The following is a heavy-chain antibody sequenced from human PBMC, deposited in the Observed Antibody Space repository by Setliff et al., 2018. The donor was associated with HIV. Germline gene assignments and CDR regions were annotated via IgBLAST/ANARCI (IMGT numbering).Heavy chain of an antibody. CDR2: IIPIFGTA. J-gene: IGHJ4*02. Sequence: GASVKVSCKASGGTFSSYAISWARQAPGQGLEWMGGIIPIFGTANYAQKFQGRVTITADESTSTAYMELSSLRSDDTAVYYCAHNTYCSSTSCYFGYWGQGTLVTVSS. CDR3: AHNTYCSSTSCYFGY. V-gene: IGHV1-69*13. D-gene: IGHD2-2*01. CDR1: GGTFSSYA.